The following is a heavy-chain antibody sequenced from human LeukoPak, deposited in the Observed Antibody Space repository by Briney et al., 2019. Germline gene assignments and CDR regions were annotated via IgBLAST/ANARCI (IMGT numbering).Heavy chain of an antibody. J-gene: IGHJ4*02. V-gene: IGHV4-30-4*08. Sequence: PSETLSLTCTVSGGSLSSGYYYWSWIRQPPGKGLKWIGYIYYSANTYYNPSLKSRGTMSVDTSKNQFSLKLNSVTAADTAVYYCARDVSSTLILDYWGQGTLVTVSS. CDR3: ARDVSSTLILDY. CDR1: GGSLSSGYYY. CDR2: IYYSANT. D-gene: IGHD2-21*01.